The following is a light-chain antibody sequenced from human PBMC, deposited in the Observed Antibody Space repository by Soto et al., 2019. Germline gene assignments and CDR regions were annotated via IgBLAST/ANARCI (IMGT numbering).Light chain of an antibody. J-gene: IGKJ1*01. CDR3: QQYNSYSPWT. CDR1: QSISSW. Sequence: DIQMTQSPSTPSASVGDRVTITCRASQSISSWLAWYQQKPGKAPKLLIYDASSLESGVPSRLSGSGSGTEFTLTTSSLQPDDFATYYCQQYNSYSPWTFGQGTKVDIK. V-gene: IGKV1-5*01. CDR2: DAS.